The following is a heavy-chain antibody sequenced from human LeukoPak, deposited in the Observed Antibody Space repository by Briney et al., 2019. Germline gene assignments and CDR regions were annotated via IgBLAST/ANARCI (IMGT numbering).Heavy chain of an antibody. D-gene: IGHD5-18*01. CDR1: GYTFTGYY. Sequence: ASVKVSCKASGYTFTGYYVHWVRQAPGQGREWMGWINPNSDATNYAQKFQGRVTMTRDTSISTAYMELSRLTSDDTAVYYCARSSPWIQLWLPWFFDYWGQGMLVTVSS. CDR2: INPNSDAT. V-gene: IGHV1-2*02. J-gene: IGHJ4*02. CDR3: ARSSPWIQLWLPWFFDY.